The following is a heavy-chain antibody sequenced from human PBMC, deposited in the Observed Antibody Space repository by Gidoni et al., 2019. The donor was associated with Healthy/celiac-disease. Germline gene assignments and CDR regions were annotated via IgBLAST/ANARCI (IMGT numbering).Heavy chain of an antibody. CDR3: AKDIAGKVGATTDY. J-gene: IGHJ4*02. CDR1: GVTFSSYA. CDR2: ISGSGGST. V-gene: IGHV3-23*04. Sequence: EVQLVESGGGLVQPGGSLRLCCAASGVTFSSYAMSWVRRAPGKVLEWFSSISGSGGSTYYADSVKGRFTISRDNSKNTLYLQMNSLRAEDTAVYYCAKDIAGKVGATTDYWGQGTLVTVSS. D-gene: IGHD1-26*01.